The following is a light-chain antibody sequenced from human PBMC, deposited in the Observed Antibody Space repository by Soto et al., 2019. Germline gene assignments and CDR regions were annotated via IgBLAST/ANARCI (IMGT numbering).Light chain of an antibody. CDR3: CSSGGSPAYV. Sequence: QSVLTQPASVSGSPGQSITISCTGTSSNVGSYKLVSWYQQHPGKAPKLMIFEVNKRPSGVSNRFSGSKSGNTAPLTISGLKVEDEADYYCCSSGGSPAYVFGTGTKAPS. V-gene: IGLV2-23*02. J-gene: IGLJ1*01. CDR1: SSNVGSYKL. CDR2: EVN.